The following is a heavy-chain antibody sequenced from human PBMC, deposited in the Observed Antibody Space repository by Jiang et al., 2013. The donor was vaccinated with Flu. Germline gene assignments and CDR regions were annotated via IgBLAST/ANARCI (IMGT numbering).Heavy chain of an antibody. CDR2: IIPIFGTA. CDR1: GGTFSSYA. D-gene: IGHD4-17*01. J-gene: IGHJ6*03. CDR3: ARVSSTTGVEDYGDYYYYYYMDV. V-gene: IGHV1-69*01. Sequence: GAEVKKPGSSVKVSCKASGGTFSSYAISWVRQAPGQGLEWMGGIIPIFGTANYAQKFQGRVTITADESTSTAYMELSSLRSEDTAVYYCARVSSTTGVEDYGDYYYYYYMDVWGKGTTVTVSS.